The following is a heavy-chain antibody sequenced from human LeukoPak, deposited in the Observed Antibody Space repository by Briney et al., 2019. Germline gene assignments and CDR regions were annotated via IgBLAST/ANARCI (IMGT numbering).Heavy chain of an antibody. CDR3: AREPTYTSSWYSTCDS. J-gene: IGHJ5*01. CDR1: GFTFSSYN. D-gene: IGHD6-13*01. Sequence: GGSLRLSCVASGFTFSSYNMNWVRQAPGKGLEWVSYISISTSSIYYADSVKGRFTISRDNAKNSLYLQMNSLRADDTAVYYCAREPTYTSSWYSTCDSWGQGTLVTVSS. V-gene: IGHV3-48*01. CDR2: ISISTSSI.